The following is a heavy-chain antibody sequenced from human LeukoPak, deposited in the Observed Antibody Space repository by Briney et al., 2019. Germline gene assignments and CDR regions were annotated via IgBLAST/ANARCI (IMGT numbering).Heavy chain of an antibody. CDR1: GYTLTELS. Sequence: ASVKVSCKVSGYTLTELSMHWVRQAPGKGLEWMGWISAYNGNTNYAQKLQGRVTMTTDTSTSTAYMELRSLRSDDTAVYYCARDSSGYYGGLDYWGQGTLVTVSS. CDR3: ARDSSGYYGGLDY. CDR2: ISAYNGNT. V-gene: IGHV1-18*01. J-gene: IGHJ4*02. D-gene: IGHD3-22*01.